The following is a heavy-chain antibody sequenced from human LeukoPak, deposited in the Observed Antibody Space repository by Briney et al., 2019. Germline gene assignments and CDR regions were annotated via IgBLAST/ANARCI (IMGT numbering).Heavy chain of an antibody. CDR1: GYTFKTYA. V-gene: IGHV7-4-1*02. CDR3: ARDTPDGRVTKFDY. J-gene: IGHJ4*02. Sequence: ASVKVSCKSSGYTFKTYAINWLRQAPGQGLEWVGWINPSNGNPTYAQGFTGRFVSSLDTSVSTAFLHISSLQIEDTAVYYCARDTPDGRVTKFDYWGQGTLVTVSS. D-gene: IGHD4-17*01. CDR2: INPSNGNP.